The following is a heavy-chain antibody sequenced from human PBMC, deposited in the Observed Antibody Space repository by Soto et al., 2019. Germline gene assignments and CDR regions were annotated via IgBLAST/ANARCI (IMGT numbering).Heavy chain of an antibody. V-gene: IGHV4-34*01. CDR2: INHSGST. Sequence: SETLSLTCAVYGGSFSGYYWSWIRQPPGKGLEWIGEINHSGSTNYNPSLKSRVTISVDTSKNQFSLKLSSVTAADTAVYYCERGGYYPPRVGDFDYWGQGTLVTVYS. J-gene: IGHJ4*02. CDR1: GGSFSGYY. D-gene: IGHD3-3*01. CDR3: ERGGYYPPRVGDFDY.